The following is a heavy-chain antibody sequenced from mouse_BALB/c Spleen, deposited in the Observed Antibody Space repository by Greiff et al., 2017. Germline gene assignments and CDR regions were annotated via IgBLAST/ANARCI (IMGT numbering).Heavy chain of an antibody. CDR2: INSNGGST. CDR1: GFTFSSYY. CDR3: ARQGGNYAWFAY. J-gene: IGHJ3*01. D-gene: IGHD2-1*01. V-gene: IGHV5-6-2*01. Sequence: DVKLVESGGGLVKLGGSLKLSCAASGFTFSSYYMSWVRQTPEKRLELVAAINSNGGSTYYPDTVKGRFTISRDNAKNTLYLQMSSLKSEDTALYYCARQGGNYAWFAYWGQGTLVTVSA.